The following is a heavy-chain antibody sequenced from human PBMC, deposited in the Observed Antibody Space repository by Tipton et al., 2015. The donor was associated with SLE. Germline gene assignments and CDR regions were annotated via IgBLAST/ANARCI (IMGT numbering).Heavy chain of an antibody. CDR3: TRGRGSGWSQLLYGMDV. CDR2: LYYNGLT. V-gene: IGHV4-39*07. J-gene: IGHJ6*02. D-gene: IGHD6-19*01. CDR1: NGSISSSGYY. Sequence: TLSLTCTVSNGSISSSGYYWGWIRKPPGKGLEWIGSLYYNGLTYYNPSLKSRVTISGDTSKNQFSLKLASVTAADTAVYYCTRGRGSGWSQLLYGMDVWGQGTTVTVSS.